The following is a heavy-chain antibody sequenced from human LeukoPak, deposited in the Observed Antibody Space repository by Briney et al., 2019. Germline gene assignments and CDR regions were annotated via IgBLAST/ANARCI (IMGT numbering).Heavy chain of an antibody. CDR2: IYYSGST. CDR3: ASGWGQSYPFDY. CDR1: SGSITNYY. Sequence: SETLSLTCTVSSGSITNYYWSWIRQPPGKGLEWIGYIYYSGSTNYNPSLKSRVTISVDTSKNQFSLKLSSVTAADTAVYYCASGWGQSYPFDYWGQGTLVTVSS. D-gene: IGHD1-26*01. V-gene: IGHV4-59*01. J-gene: IGHJ4*02.